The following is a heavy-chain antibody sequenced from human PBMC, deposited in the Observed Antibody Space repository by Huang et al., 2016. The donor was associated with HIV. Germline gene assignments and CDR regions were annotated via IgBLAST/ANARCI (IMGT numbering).Heavy chain of an antibody. V-gene: IGHV1-8*03. D-gene: IGHD3-22*01. CDR2: MNPKSGNT. Sequence: QVQLVQSGAEVKKPGASVKVSCKASGFNFNNYDFNWVRQASGQGLEWRGWMNPKSGNTGYGQKFQGRVTITRNTSITTAYMELRSLRSEDTAVYYCARARGFLYDSTGYYSRYYFDSWGQGTLVTISS. CDR3: ARARGFLYDSTGYYSRYYFDS. CDR1: GFNFNNYD. J-gene: IGHJ4*02.